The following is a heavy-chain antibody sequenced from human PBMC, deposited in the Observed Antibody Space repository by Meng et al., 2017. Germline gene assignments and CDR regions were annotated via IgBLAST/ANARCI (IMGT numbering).Heavy chain of an antibody. CDR2: IYTSGST. D-gene: IGHD5-18*01. J-gene: IGHJ4*02. CDR1: GGSISSGSYY. V-gene: IGHV4-61*02. Sequence: VSGPGLVKPSQTLSLTCTVSGGSISSGSYYWSWIRQPAGKGLEWIGRIYTSGSTNYNPSLKSRVTISVDTSKNQFSLKLSSVTAADTAVYYCARGGGGYSYGYDYWGQGTLVTVSS. CDR3: ARGGGGYSYGYDY.